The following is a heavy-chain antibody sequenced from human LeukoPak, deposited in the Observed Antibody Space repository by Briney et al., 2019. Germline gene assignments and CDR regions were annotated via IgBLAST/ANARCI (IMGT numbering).Heavy chain of an antibody. J-gene: IGHJ6*03. CDR2: ISSSSTTI. CDR1: GLTLSTYS. Sequence: PGGSLRLSCAASGLTLSTYSMNWVRQAPGKGLEWVSYISSSSTTIYYADSVKGRFTISRDNDKNSLYLQMNSLRVEDTAVYYCARERSSRGTTGTTLYYYYMDVWGKGTTVTVSS. V-gene: IGHV3-48*01. CDR3: ARERSSRGTTGTTLYYYYMDV. D-gene: IGHD1-1*01.